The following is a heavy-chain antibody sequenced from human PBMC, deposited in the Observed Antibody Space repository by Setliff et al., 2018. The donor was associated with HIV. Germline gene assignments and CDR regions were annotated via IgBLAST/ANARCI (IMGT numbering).Heavy chain of an antibody. V-gene: IGHV4-39*07. J-gene: IGHJ6*03. CDR2: IYYYGST. CDR3: VREYSGVYPDFSFYIDV. D-gene: IGHD5-12*01. Sequence: PSETLSLTCTVSGGSISSSSYYWGWIRQPPGKGLEWIGSIYYYGSTYYNPSLKSRVTMSVDMSKNQVSLKLRSVTAADMAIYYCVREYSGVYPDFSFYIDVWGKGTTVTVSS. CDR1: GGSISSSSYY.